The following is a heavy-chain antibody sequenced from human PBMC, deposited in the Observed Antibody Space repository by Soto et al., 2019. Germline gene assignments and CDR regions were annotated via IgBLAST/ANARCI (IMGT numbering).Heavy chain of an antibody. J-gene: IGHJ3*02. Sequence: QMQLVESGGGVVQPGKSQRLSCVGFGFTFSSYVMHWVRQTPGKGPEWVAAISYDGLNKYYADFVKGRFTVSRDNFNNMVYLEMNSLRVEDTTIXXXXXXRDGLHIWGAFDMWGRGTMVTVSS. CDR3: XXXRDGLHIWGAFDM. D-gene: IGHD3-16*01. CDR2: ISYDGLNK. V-gene: IGHV3-30*03. CDR1: GFTFSSYV.